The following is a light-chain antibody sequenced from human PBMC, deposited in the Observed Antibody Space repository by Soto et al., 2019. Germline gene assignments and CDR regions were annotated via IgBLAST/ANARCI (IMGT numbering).Light chain of an antibody. J-gene: IGKJ5*01. V-gene: IGKV3-11*01. Sequence: EIVLTQSPATLSLSPGERATLSCMASQSLSSYLAWYQQKPGQAPRLLIYDASKRATGIPARFSGRGSGTDFTLTISSLEPEDFAVYYCQQRSNWPPVITFGQGTRLEIK. CDR2: DAS. CDR1: QSLSSY. CDR3: QQRSNWPPVIT.